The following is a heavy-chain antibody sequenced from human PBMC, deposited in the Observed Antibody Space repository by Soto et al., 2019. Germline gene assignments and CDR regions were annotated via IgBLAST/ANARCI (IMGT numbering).Heavy chain of an antibody. Sequence: QVQLQQWGAGLLKPSETLSLTCAVYGGSFSGCYWSWIRQPPGKGLEWIGEINHSGSTNYNPSLKSRVTISVDTSKNQFSLKLSSVTAADTAVYYCERRLLWFGESRGAFDIWGQGTMVTVSS. J-gene: IGHJ3*02. CDR3: ERRLLWFGESRGAFDI. D-gene: IGHD3-10*01. V-gene: IGHV4-34*01. CDR1: GGSFSGCY. CDR2: INHSGST.